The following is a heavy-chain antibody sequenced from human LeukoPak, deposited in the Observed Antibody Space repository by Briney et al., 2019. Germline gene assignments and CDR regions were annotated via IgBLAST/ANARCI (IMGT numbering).Heavy chain of an antibody. CDR1: GGSLSGYY. CDR3: ASGSVGITIFGVVKARYGMDV. Sequence: SETLSLTCAVYGGSLSGYYWSWIRQPPGKGLEWIGEINHSGSTNYNPSLKSRVTISVDTSKNQFSLKLSSVTAADTAVYYCASGSVGITIFGVVKARYGMDVWGQGTTVTVSS. D-gene: IGHD3-3*01. V-gene: IGHV4-34*01. CDR2: INHSGST. J-gene: IGHJ6*02.